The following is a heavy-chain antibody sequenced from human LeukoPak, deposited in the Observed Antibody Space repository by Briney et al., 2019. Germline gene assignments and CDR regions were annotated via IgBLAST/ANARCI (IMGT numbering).Heavy chain of an antibody. CDR2: INHSGST. V-gene: IGHV4-34*01. CDR3: AGDYGGSRFDY. D-gene: IGHD4-23*01. CDR1: GGSFSGYY. Sequence: PSETLSLTCAVYGGSFSGYYWGWIRQPPGKGLEWIGEINHSGSTNYNPSLKSRVTISVDTSKNQFSLKLSSVTAADTAVYYCAGDYGGSRFDYWGQGTLVTVSS. J-gene: IGHJ4*02.